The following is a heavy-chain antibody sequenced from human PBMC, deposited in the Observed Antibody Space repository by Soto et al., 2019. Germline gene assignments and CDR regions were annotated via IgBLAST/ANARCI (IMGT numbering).Heavy chain of an antibody. CDR2: ISGSGGTT. D-gene: IGHD3-22*01. V-gene: IGHV3-23*01. CDR3: AKAVELPYYYDSSGYPSLDY. CDR1: GFTFSSYV. Sequence: GGSLRLSCAASGFTFSSYVMSWVRQAPGKGLEWVSAISGSGGTTYYAASVKGRFTISRANSKNTLHLQMNGLRAEDTAVYYCAKAVELPYYYDSSGYPSLDYWGQGTLVTVSS. J-gene: IGHJ4*02.